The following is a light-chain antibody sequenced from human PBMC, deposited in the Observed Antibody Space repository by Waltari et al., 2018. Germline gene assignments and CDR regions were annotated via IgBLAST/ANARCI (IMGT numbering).Light chain of an antibody. J-gene: IGKJ2*01. Sequence: DIQLTQSPSSLSASPRDRVTLTCRASQSITSYLNWYQQKPGKAPKLLIYGTSSLQSGVPSRFSGSGSGTDFSLTINSLQPEDFAAYYCQQTYTTPYTFGQGTKLEIK. CDR3: QQTYTTPYT. V-gene: IGKV1-39*01. CDR2: GTS. CDR1: QSITSY.